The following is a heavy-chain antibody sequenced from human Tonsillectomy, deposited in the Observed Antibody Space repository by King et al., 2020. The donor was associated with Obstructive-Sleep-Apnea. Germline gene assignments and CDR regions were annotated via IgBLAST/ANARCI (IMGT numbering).Heavy chain of an antibody. CDR1: GGAFTTYS. V-gene: IGHV3-21*01. D-gene: IGHD2-2*01. J-gene: IGHJ4*02. CDR3: AGDAVPASARPYYFDY. CDR2: ISVNSDYI. Sequence: VQLVESGGGLVKPGGSLRLSCAVSGGAFTTYSMNWFRQTPGKGLEWVASISVNSDYIHYADSVRGRFTISRDNANNSLYLQMNSLRVEDTAVYYCAGDAVPASARPYYFDYWGQGTLVTVSS.